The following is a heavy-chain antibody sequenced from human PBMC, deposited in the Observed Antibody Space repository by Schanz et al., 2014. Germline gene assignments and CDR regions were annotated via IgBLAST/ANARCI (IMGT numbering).Heavy chain of an antibody. CDR1: GFSFTTYA. CDR2: ISSGGGST. V-gene: IGHV3-23*01. Sequence: EVQLLESGGGLVQPGGSLRLSCASSGFSFTTYAMSWVRQAPGKGLEWVSSISSGGGSTYYADSVKGRFTISRDNAENTLLLQMISLKAEDTAVYYCARKVVAAVGGYYDNWGQGTLVIVST. D-gene: IGHD2-15*01. J-gene: IGHJ4*02. CDR3: ARKVVAAVGGYYDN.